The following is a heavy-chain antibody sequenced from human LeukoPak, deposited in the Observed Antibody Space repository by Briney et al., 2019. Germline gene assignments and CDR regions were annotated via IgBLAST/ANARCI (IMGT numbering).Heavy chain of an antibody. J-gene: IGHJ4*02. CDR3: AKDNRPKDIVVVVAARD. D-gene: IGHD2-15*01. CDR2: ISGSGGST. V-gene: IGHV3-23*01. Sequence: GGSLRLSCAASGFTVSSNYMSWVRQAPGKGLEWVSAISGSGGSTYYADSVKGRFTISRDNSKNTLYLQMNSLRAEDTAVYYCAKDNRPKDIVVVVAARDWGQGTLVTVSS. CDR1: GFTVSSNY.